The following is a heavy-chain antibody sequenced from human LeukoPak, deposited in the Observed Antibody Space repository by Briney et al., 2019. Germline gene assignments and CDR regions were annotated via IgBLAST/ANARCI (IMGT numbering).Heavy chain of an antibody. CDR2: ISSSSSYI. D-gene: IGHD3-10*01. CDR3: AKVEGILLWFGELYD. Sequence: GGSLRLSCAASGFTFSSYSMNWVRQAPGKGLEWVSSISSSSSYIYYADSVKGRFTISRDNAKNSLYLQMNSLRAEDTALYYCAKVEGILLWFGELYDWGQGTLVTVSS. CDR1: GFTFSSYS. V-gene: IGHV3-21*04. J-gene: IGHJ4*02.